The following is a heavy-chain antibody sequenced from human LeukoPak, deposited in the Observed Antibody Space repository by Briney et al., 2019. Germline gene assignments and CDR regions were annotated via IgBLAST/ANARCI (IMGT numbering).Heavy chain of an antibody. CDR3: TVRHYYDSSGYYYEGDY. J-gene: IGHJ4*02. V-gene: IGHV3-15*01. D-gene: IGHD3-22*01. CDR2: IKSKTDGGTT. CDR1: GFTFSNAW. Sequence: GGPLRLSCAASGFTFSNAWMSWVRQAPGKGLEWVGRIKSKTDGGTTDYAAPVKGRFTISRDDSKNTLYLQMNSLKTEDTAVYYCTVRHYYDSSGYYYEGDYWGQGTLVTVSS.